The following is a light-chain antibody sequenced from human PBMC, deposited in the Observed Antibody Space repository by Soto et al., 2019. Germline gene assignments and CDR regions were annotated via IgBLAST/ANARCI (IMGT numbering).Light chain of an antibody. CDR2: EVS. CDR1: SSDVGGYNY. V-gene: IGLV2-14*01. J-gene: IGLJ1*01. Sequence: QSALTQPASVSGSPGQSITISCTGTSSDVGGYNYVSWYQQHPGKAPKLMIYEVSNRPSGVSNRFSGSKSGNTASLTISGLQPEDEADYYCSSYTSSSTLYVFGTGTKLTVL. CDR3: SSYTSSSTLYV.